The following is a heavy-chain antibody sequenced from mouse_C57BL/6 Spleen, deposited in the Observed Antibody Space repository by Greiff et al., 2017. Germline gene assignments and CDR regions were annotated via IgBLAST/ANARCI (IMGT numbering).Heavy chain of an antibody. D-gene: IGHD2-3*01. Sequence: DVMLVESGGGLVKPGGSLKLSCAASGFTFSSYAMSWVRQTPEKRLEWVATISDGGSYTYYPDNVKGRFTISRDNAKNNLYLQMSHLKSGDTAMYYCARDGYYPLAMDYWGQGTSVTVSS. V-gene: IGHV5-4*01. CDR2: ISDGGSYT. CDR1: GFTFSSYA. J-gene: IGHJ4*01. CDR3: ARDGYYPLAMDY.